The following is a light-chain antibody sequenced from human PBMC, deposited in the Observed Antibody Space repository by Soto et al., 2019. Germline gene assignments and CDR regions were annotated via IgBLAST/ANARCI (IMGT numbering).Light chain of an antibody. CDR2: VAS. CDR1: QSVSSN. J-gene: IGKJ2*01. Sequence: EIVMTQSPATLSVSPGDRATLSCRASQSVSSNLAWYQQKPGQAPSLLFYVASTRSIGIPARFSGSGSGTGSTLTISSLRSEDVAVYYCQQYDNCPPYTFGQGTKLQIK. V-gene: IGKV3-15*01. CDR3: QQYDNCPPYT.